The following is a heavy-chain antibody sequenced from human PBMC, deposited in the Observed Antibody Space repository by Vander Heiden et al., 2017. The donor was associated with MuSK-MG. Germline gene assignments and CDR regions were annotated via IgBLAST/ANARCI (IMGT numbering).Heavy chain of an antibody. CDR2: MNPNSGNT. CDR1: GYTFTSYD. CDR3: ARGKWELLTNWFDP. D-gene: IGHD1-26*01. J-gene: IGHJ5*02. Sequence: QVQLVQSGAEVKKPGASVKVSCKASGYTFTSYDINWVRQATGQGLEWMGWMNPNSGNTGFAQKVQGRVTMTRNTSISTAYMELSSLRSEDTAVYYCARGKWELLTNWFDPWGQGTLVTVSS. V-gene: IGHV1-8*01.